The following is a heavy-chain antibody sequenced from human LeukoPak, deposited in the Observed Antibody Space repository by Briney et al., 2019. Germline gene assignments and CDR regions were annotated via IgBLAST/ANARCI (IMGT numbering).Heavy chain of an antibody. CDR2: INHSGST. V-gene: IGHV4-34*01. D-gene: IGHD1-14*01. J-gene: IGHJ4*02. CDR1: GGSFSGYY. CDR3: ASGTGGSTNDY. Sequence: PSETLSLTCAVYGGSFSGYYWSWIRQPPGKGLEWIGEINHSGSTNYNPSLKSRVTISVDTSKNQFSLKLSSVTAADTAVYYCASGTGGSTNDYWGQGTLVTVSS.